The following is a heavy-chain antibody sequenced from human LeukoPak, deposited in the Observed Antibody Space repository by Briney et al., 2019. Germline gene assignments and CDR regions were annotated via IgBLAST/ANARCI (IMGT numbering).Heavy chain of an antibody. Sequence: GGSLRLSCTASGLTFGDYAMSWFRQAPGKGLEWVGFIRSKAYGGTTEYAASVKGRFTISRDDSKSIAYLQMNSLKTEDTAVYYCTRGRGAGGYDAFDIWGQGTMVTVSS. V-gene: IGHV3-49*03. D-gene: IGHD1-26*01. CDR2: IRSKAYGGTT. J-gene: IGHJ3*02. CDR1: GLTFGDYA. CDR3: TRGRGAGGYDAFDI.